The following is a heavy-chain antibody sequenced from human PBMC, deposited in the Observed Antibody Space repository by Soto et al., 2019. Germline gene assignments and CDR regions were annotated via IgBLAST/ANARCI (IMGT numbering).Heavy chain of an antibody. D-gene: IGHD6-13*01. CDR2: ISANNGNT. CDR1: GYTFTSYY. J-gene: IGHJ6*02. CDR3: AIEVAERSRWHTHYYDSIDC. V-gene: IGHV1-18*04. Sequence: GASVKVSCKASGYTFTSYYMHWVRQAPGQGLEWMGLISANNGNTNYAQKLQGRVTMTTDTSTSTAYMELSSLRSDDTAVYYCAIEVAERSRWHTHYYDSIDCWGQGTMVTVSS.